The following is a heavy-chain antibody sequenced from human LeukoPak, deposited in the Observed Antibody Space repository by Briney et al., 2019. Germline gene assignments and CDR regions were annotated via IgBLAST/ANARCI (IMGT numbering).Heavy chain of an antibody. Sequence: PGGPLTLSCGPSGFHLGDYYMSWVRQAPGKGLEWVANIKEDGSEKYYLDSVTGRFIISRDNAKHSLYLQMHSLRDEDTAVYFCAGVPTTLGGYYFDYWGQGTLVTVSS. CDR1: GFHLGDYY. V-gene: IGHV3-7*04. CDR3: AGVPTTLGGYYFDY. CDR2: IKEDGSEK. D-gene: IGHD5-12*01. J-gene: IGHJ4*02.